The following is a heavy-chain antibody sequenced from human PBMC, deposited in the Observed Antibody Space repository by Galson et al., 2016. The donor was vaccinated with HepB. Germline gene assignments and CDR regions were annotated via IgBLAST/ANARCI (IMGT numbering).Heavy chain of an antibody. CDR3: ARDPGISYYYGMDV. D-gene: IGHD2-15*01. J-gene: IGHJ6*02. CDR1: GATFSNYV. V-gene: IGHV1-69*13. CDR2: IIPIFGTT. Sequence: SVKVSCKASGATFSNYVINWVRQAPGQGLEWMGGIIPIFGTTKYAQRFHDRVTITADESTSTAYMELSSLSSEDTAVYYCARDPGISYYYGMDVWGQGTTVTVSS.